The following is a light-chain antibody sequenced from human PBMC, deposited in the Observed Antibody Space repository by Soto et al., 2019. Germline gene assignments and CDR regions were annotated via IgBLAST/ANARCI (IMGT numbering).Light chain of an antibody. CDR3: SSYAGSNKRV. CDR2: EVT. Sequence: QSVLTQPPSASGSPGQSVTISCTGTSSDVGGYNYVSWYQQHPGKAPKLMIYEVTKRPSGVPDRFPGSKSGNTASLTVSGLQAEDEADYYCSSYAGSNKRVFGTGTKVTVL. V-gene: IGLV2-8*01. J-gene: IGLJ1*01. CDR1: SSDVGGYNY.